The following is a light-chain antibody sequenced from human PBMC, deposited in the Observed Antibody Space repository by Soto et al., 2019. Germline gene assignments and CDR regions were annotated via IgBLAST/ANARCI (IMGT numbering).Light chain of an antibody. J-gene: IGKJ5*01. Sequence: DIVLTQSPGPLSLSPGERATLSCKSSQRVSSGYLAWYQQKPGQAPRLLFYGASNRATDIPDRFSGRGSGTDFTLTISRLEPEDFALDYCQQYGSSPPSSTFGQGTRLEIK. CDR1: QRVSSGY. V-gene: IGKV3-20*01. CDR2: GAS. CDR3: QQYGSSPPSST.